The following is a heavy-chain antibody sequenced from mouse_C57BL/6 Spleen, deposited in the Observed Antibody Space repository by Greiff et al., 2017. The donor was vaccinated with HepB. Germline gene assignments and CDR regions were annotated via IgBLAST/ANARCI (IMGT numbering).Heavy chain of an antibody. Sequence: VQLQQSGPGLAKPSQTLSLTCSVTGYSITSDYWNWIRKFPGNKLEYMGYISYSGSTYYNPSLKSRISITRDTSKNQYYLQLNSVTTEDTATYYCARYDDYDGRHWYFDVWGTGTTVTVSS. CDR2: ISYSGST. D-gene: IGHD2-4*01. CDR1: GYSITSDY. CDR3: ARYDDYDGRHWYFDV. J-gene: IGHJ1*03. V-gene: IGHV3-8*01.